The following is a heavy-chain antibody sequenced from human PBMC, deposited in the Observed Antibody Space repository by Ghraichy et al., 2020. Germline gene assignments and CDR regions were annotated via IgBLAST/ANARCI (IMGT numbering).Heavy chain of an antibody. D-gene: IGHD5-18*01. Sequence: LSLTCAASGFTFSSYSMNWVRQAPGMGLEWVSYISNSGNTIDYADSVKGRFTISRDNAKNSLYLQMDSLRAEDAAVYYCARLRGYSYGYADYWGQGIMVTVSS. CDR1: GFTFSSYS. J-gene: IGHJ4*02. CDR2: ISNSGNTI. V-gene: IGHV3-48*01. CDR3: ARLRGYSYGYADY.